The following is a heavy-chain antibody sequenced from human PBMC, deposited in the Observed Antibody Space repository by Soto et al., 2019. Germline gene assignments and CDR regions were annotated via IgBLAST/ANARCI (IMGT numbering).Heavy chain of an antibody. CDR3: AHRPIVGAAI. CDR2: IYHTGST. J-gene: IGHJ4*02. D-gene: IGHD1-26*01. CDR1: GGSISNSNW. Sequence: QVQLQELGPGLVKPSATMSLTCGVFGGSISNSNWWTWVRQPPGKGLEWIGEIYHTGSTNYNSSLMSRVTISLDKPNNQFSLKLSSVTAADTAVYYCAHRPIVGAAIWGQGTLVTVSS. V-gene: IGHV4-4*02.